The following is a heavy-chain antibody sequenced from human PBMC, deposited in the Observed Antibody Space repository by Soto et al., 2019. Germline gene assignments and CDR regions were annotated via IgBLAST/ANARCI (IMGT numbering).Heavy chain of an antibody. CDR1: GFDFSTNG. CDR2: IWYDSTYK. CDR3: AKEVNPMVYYLDY. D-gene: IGHD3-10*01. J-gene: IGHJ4*02. V-gene: IGHV3-33*06. Sequence: QVQLVESGGGVVQPGESLRLSCLASGFDFSTNGMHWVRQAPGKGLEWVAVIWYDSTYKYYGDSVNGRFTISRDHHKNPLCMQMDSLGLDETAAYYCAKEVNPMVYYLDYWGQRTLVTVSS.